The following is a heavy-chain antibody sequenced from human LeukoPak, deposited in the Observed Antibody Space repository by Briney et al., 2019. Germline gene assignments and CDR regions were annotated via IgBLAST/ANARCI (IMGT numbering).Heavy chain of an antibody. CDR1: GFTLSSYA. V-gene: IGHV3-23*01. J-gene: IGHJ4*02. CDR3: ARLTITSGWYEDY. CDR2: IRGSDGST. Sequence: TGGSLRLSCAASGFTLSSYALTWVRQPPGKGLEWVSAIRGSDGSTYYADSVKGRFTISGDNSKNTLYLQMNSLRAEDTAVYYCARLTITSGWYEDYWGQGTLVTVSS. D-gene: IGHD6-19*01.